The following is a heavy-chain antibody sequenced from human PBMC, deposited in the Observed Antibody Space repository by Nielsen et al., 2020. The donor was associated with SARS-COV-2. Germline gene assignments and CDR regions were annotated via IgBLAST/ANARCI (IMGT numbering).Heavy chain of an antibody. Sequence: GGSLRLSCAASGFTFSSYAMHWVRQAPGKGLEWVAVISYDGSNKYYADSVKGRFTISRDNSKNTLYLQMNSLRAEDTAVYYCATLFDPWGQGTLVTVSS. CDR2: ISYDGSNK. J-gene: IGHJ5*02. CDR1: GFTFSSYA. CDR3: ATLFDP. V-gene: IGHV3-30*04.